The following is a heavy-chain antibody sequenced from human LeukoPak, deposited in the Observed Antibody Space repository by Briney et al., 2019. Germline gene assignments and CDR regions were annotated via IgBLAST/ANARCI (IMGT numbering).Heavy chain of an antibody. J-gene: IGHJ5*02. CDR2: IYYSGST. V-gene: IGHV4-39*07. CDR3: ARGRTKRFGELLWGRGWFDP. Sequence: SETLSPTCTVSGGSISSSSYYWGWIRQPPGKGLEWIGSIYYSGSTYYNPSLKSRVTISVDTSKNQFSLKLSSVTAADTAVYYCARGRTKRFGELLWGRGWFDPWGQGTLVTVSS. D-gene: IGHD3-10*01. CDR1: GGSISSSSYY.